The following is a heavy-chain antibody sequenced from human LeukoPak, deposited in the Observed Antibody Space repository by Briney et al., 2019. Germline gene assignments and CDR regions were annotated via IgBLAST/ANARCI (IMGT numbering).Heavy chain of an antibody. CDR3: ARTTIAAAGLNDAFDI. J-gene: IGHJ3*02. D-gene: IGHD6-13*01. V-gene: IGHV5-51*01. Sequence: GESLKISCKGSGYSFTSYWIGWVRQMPGKGLEWMGIIYPGDSDTRYSPSFQGQATISADKSISTAYLQWSSLKASDTAMYYCARTTIAAAGLNDAFDIWGQGTMVTVSS. CDR1: GYSFTSYW. CDR2: IYPGDSDT.